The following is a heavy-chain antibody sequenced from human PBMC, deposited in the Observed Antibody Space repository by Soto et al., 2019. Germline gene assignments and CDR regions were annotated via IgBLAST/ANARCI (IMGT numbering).Heavy chain of an antibody. V-gene: IGHV3-53*01. D-gene: IGHD3-16*01. CDR2: LYTEGTT. Sequence: PGGSLILSCVASGLTVSHNYMAWVRQAPEMGLEWVSILYTEGTTYYADSVKGRFTISRDSSKNTLFLQMDSLRAEDTAVYYCVRPRPSGENYGMDVWGQGTTVTVSS. CDR1: GLTVSHNY. CDR3: VRPRPSGENYGMDV. J-gene: IGHJ6*02.